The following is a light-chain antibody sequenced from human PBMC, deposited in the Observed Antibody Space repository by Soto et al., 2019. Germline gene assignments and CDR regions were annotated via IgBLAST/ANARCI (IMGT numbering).Light chain of an antibody. J-gene: IGLJ2*01. V-gene: IGLV2-8*01. CDR2: EVS. CDR3: SSYAGSNSVV. CDR1: SSDVGGYSY. Sequence: QSALTQPPSASGSPGQSVTHSCTGTSSDVGGYSYVSWYQQHPGKVPKLIIYEVSKRPSGVPDRFSASKSGNAASLTVSGLQAEDEADYYCSSYAGSNSVVFGGGTKLTVL.